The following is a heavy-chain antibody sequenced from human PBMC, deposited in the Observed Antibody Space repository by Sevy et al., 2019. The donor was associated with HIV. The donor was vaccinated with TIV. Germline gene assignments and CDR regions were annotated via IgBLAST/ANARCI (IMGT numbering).Heavy chain of an antibody. CDR2: ISSSSCTI. J-gene: IGHJ6*02. V-gene: IGHV3-48*02. D-gene: IGHD6-19*01. CDR3: ARDLTLGSYYYYGMDV. CDR1: GFTFSSYS. Sequence: GGSLRLSCAASGFTFSSYSMNWVRQAPGKGLEWVSYISSSSCTIYYADSVKGRFTISRDNAKNSLYLQMNSLRDEDTGVYYCARDLTLGSYYYYGMDVWGQGTTVTVSS.